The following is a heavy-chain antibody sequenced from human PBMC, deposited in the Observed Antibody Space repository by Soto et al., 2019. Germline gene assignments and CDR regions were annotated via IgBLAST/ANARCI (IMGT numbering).Heavy chain of an antibody. V-gene: IGHV3-30-3*01. D-gene: IGHD6-19*01. CDR3: ARGDPAVFDI. CDR1: GFTFSGYA. Sequence: QVQLVESGGGVVQPGRSLRLSCAASGFTFSGYAMHWVRQAPGKGLEWVALMSYDGSKRYYADSVKGRFTISRDNSKNTLYLQMNSLRPEDTAVYYCARGDPAVFDIWGQGTMVTVSS. CDR2: MSYDGSKR. J-gene: IGHJ3*02.